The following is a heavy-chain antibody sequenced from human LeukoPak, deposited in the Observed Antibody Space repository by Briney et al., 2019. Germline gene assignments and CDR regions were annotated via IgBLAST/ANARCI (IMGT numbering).Heavy chain of an antibody. CDR2: IYYSGST. J-gene: IGHJ3*02. Sequence: SETLSLTCTVSGGSISSGSYYWSWIRQPAGKGLEWIGCIYYSGSTNYNPSLKSRVTISVDTSKNHFSLKLSSVTAADTAVYYCARGPFLTGTNAFDIWGQGTMVTVSS. CDR3: ARGPFLTGTNAFDI. V-gene: IGHV4-61*10. D-gene: IGHD1-20*01. CDR1: GGSISSGSYY.